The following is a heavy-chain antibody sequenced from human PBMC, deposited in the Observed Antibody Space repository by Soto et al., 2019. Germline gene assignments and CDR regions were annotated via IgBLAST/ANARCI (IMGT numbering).Heavy chain of an antibody. D-gene: IGHD3-3*01. V-gene: IGHV3-15*07. Sequence: GGSLRLSCAASGVTVSNAWRNWVRQAPGQGLEWVGHIKGKADGGTTDYADSVEGRFAVSRDNARNSVALQMDSLRDEDAAVYYCARIKLVEWFFINVDVYDMDVWGQGTPVTVSS. CDR1: GVTVSNAW. J-gene: IGHJ6*02. CDR2: IKGKADGGTT. CDR3: ARIKLVEWFFINVDVYDMDV.